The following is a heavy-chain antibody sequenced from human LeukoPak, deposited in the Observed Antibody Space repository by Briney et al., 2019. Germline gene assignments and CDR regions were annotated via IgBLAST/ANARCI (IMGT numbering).Heavy chain of an antibody. J-gene: IGHJ4*02. CDR2: IRGSGDST. CDR1: GFTFSSYA. CDR3: EKYKIAAAANRTSDY. Sequence: PGGSLRLSCAASGFTFSSYAMSWVRQAPGKGPGWVSGIRGSGDSTYYAESVKGRFTISRDNSKNALYRQRNSLRAEDTAVYYCEKYKIAAAANRTSDYWGQGTLVTVSS. D-gene: IGHD6-13*01. V-gene: IGHV3-23*01.